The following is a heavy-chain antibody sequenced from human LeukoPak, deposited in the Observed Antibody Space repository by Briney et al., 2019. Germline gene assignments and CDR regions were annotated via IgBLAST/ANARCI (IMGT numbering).Heavy chain of an antibody. D-gene: IGHD1-14*01. Sequence: GGSLRLSCAASGFTFSTYAMSWVRQAPGKGREWVSGLTGGGGGTSYADSVKGRFTISRDNSKNTLYLQMNSLRAADTAVYYCAKDKGAVTGTFDYWGQGALVTVSS. CDR1: GFTFSTYA. J-gene: IGHJ4*02. CDR3: AKDKGAVTGTFDY. V-gene: IGHV3-23*01. CDR2: LTGGGGGT.